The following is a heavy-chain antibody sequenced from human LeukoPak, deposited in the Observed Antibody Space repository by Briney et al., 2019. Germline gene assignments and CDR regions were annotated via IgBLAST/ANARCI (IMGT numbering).Heavy chain of an antibody. V-gene: IGHV1-18*04. CDR3: ARAGNLGYCTGGVCYNLDY. CDR2: ISAYNGNT. CDR1: GYTFTGYY. Sequence: GASVKVSCKASGYTFTGYYLHWVRQAPGQGLEWMGWISAYNGNTNYAQKLQGRVTMTTDTSTSTAYMELRSLRSDDTAVYYCARAGNLGYCTGGVCYNLDYWGQGTLVTVSS. J-gene: IGHJ4*02. D-gene: IGHD2-8*02.